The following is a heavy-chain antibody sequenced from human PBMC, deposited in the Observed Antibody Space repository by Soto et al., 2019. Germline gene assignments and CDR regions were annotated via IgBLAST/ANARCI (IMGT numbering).Heavy chain of an antibody. D-gene: IGHD5-18*01. J-gene: IGHJ4*02. CDR2: ISGSGGST. Sequence: GGSLRLSCAASGFTFSSYAMSWVRQAPGKGLEWVSAISGSGGSTYYADSVKGRFTISRDNSKNTLYLQMNSLRAEDTAVYYCAALLLKWGRGYSYGYVGSPDYWGQGTLVTVSS. V-gene: IGHV3-23*01. CDR1: GFTFSSYA. CDR3: AALLLKWGRGYSYGYVGSPDY.